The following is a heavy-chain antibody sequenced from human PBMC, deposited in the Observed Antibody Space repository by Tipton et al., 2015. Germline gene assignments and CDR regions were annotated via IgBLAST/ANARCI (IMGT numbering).Heavy chain of an antibody. J-gene: IGHJ4*02. V-gene: IGHV4-38-2*02. D-gene: IGHD3-22*01. CDR3: ARETTYYYDSSGGPVNYFDY. CDR1: AYSISSDYY. Sequence: TLSLTCAVSAYSISSDYYWGWIRQPPGKGLERIGSISHSGNTYYNPSLKSRFTMSRDTPKNQFSLKLTSVTAADTAVYYCARETTYYYDSSGGPVNYFDYWGQGTLVTVSS. CDR2: ISHSGNT.